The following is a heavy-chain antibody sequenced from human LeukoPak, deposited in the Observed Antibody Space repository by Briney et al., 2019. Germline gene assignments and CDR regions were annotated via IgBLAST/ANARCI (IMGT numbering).Heavy chain of an antibody. J-gene: IGHJ4*02. D-gene: IGHD3-22*01. CDR2: INTNTGNP. CDR3: ARGDYETHGYQTR. Sequence: ASVKVSCKASGYIFTSYVLHWVRPAPGQGLEWMGWINTNTGNPTYAQGFTGRFVFSLDTSVSTAYLQISSLKADDTAMYYCARGDYETHGYQTRWGQGTLVTVSS. V-gene: IGHV7-4-1*02. CDR1: GYIFTSYV.